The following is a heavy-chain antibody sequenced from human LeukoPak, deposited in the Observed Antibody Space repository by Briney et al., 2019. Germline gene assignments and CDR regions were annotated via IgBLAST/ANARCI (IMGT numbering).Heavy chain of an antibody. Sequence: SQTLSLTCTVSGGSISSGSYYWSWIRQPAGKGLEWIGRIYTSGSTNYNPSLKSRVTISVDTSKNQFSLKLSSVTAADTAVYYCARALRFLEQGFDYWGQGTLVTVFS. CDR3: ARALRFLEQGFDY. CDR1: GGSISSGSYY. CDR2: IYTSGST. D-gene: IGHD3-3*01. J-gene: IGHJ4*02. V-gene: IGHV4-61*02.